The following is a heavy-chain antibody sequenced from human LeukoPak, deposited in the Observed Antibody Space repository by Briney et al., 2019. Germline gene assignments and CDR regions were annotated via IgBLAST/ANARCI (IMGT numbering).Heavy chain of an antibody. Sequence: GGSLRLSCTASGLTFSNYWMHWVRQAPGKGLVWVSRIKNDGSSTIYADSVKGRFTISRDNSKNTLYLQMNSLRAEDTAVYYCAKDQQLEPFDYWGQGTLVTVSS. CDR3: AKDQQLEPFDY. V-gene: IGHV3-74*01. J-gene: IGHJ4*02. D-gene: IGHD1-1*01. CDR1: GLTFSNYW. CDR2: IKNDGSST.